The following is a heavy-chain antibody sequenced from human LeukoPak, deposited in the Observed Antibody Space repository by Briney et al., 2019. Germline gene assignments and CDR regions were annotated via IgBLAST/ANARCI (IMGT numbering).Heavy chain of an antibody. CDR2: IGGSGSFI. CDR1: GFTFSTYS. CDR3: ARDGPAMSRQQLIPDAFDI. J-gene: IGHJ3*02. Sequence: GGSLRLSCVGSGFTFSTYSIKWVRQAPGKGLEWVSHIGGSGSFIYYADSVKGRFTISRDNAKNSVYLQMNSLRVEDTAVYYCARDGPAMSRQQLIPDAFDIWGQGTMVTVSS. V-gene: IGHV3-21*06. D-gene: IGHD6-13*01.